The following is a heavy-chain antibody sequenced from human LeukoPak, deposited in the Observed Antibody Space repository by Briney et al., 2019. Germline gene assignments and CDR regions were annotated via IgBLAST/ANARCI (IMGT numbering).Heavy chain of an antibody. D-gene: IGHD3-16*01. J-gene: IGHJ4*02. CDR2: IYSDGDT. CDR1: GFTVSRNY. Sequence: PGGSLRLSCAASGFTVSRNYMTWVRQAPGKGLEWVSVIYSDGDTYHVDSVKGRFTISRDNSKNTLYLQMNSLRAEDTAVYYCARGPWASFDYWGQGTLVTVSS. V-gene: IGHV3-66*01. CDR3: ARGPWASFDY.